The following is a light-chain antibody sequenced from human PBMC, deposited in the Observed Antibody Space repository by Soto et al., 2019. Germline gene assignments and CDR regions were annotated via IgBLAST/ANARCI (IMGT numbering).Light chain of an antibody. CDR1: QDISTL. J-gene: IGKJ4*01. CDR2: GAS. V-gene: IGKV1D-12*01. Sequence: DIQMTQSPSSVSASIGDTVTITCRASQDISTLLAWYQQKPGKAPKLLIYGASTFESGVPSRFSGRGTGTDFTLTISSLQPEDFATYCCQQADSFPLTFGGGAKVDIK. CDR3: QQADSFPLT.